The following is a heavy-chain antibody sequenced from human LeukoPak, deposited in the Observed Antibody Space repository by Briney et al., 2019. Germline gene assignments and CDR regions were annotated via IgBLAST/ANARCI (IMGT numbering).Heavy chain of an antibody. J-gene: IGHJ5*02. CDR1: GGSISSYY. CDR3: ARDLPIRFLEWSPSGNWFDP. D-gene: IGHD3-3*01. Sequence: SETLSLTCTVSGGSISSYYWSWIRQPAGKGLEWIGRIYTSGSTNYNPSLKSRVTMSVDTSKNQFSLKLSSVTAADTAVYYCARDLPIRFLEWSPSGNWFDPWGQGTLVTVSS. CDR2: IYTSGST. V-gene: IGHV4-4*07.